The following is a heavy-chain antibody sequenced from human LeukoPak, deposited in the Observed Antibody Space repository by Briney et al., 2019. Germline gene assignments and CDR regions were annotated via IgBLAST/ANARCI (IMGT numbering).Heavy chain of an antibody. CDR3: ATGHKSAAGQPYFQH. CDR1: GYTFTSYG. D-gene: IGHD6-13*01. Sequence: ASVKVSCKASGYTFTSYGISWVRQAPGQGLEWMGWISAYNGNTNYAQKLQGRVTMTTDTSTSTAYMELRSLRSDDTAVYYCATGHKSAAGQPYFQHWGQGTLVTVSS. CDR2: ISAYNGNT. J-gene: IGHJ1*01. V-gene: IGHV1-18*01.